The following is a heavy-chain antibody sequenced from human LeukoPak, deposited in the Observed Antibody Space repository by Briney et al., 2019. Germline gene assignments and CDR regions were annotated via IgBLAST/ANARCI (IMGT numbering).Heavy chain of an antibody. V-gene: IGHV3-23*01. CDR3: AKSLLRPGY. J-gene: IGHJ4*02. Sequence: GGSLRLSCAAAGFTFSDYGMNWVRQAPGKGLEWVPGISGSGISTYYADSVKGRFTISRDNSKNTLYLQMNSLRAEDAAVYYCAKSLLRPGYWGQGTLVTVSS. CDR1: GFTFSDYG. D-gene: IGHD3-3*01. CDR2: ISGSGIST.